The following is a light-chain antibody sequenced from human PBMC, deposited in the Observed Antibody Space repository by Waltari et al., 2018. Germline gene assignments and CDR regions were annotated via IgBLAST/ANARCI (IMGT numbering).Light chain of an antibody. V-gene: IGKV1-9*01. J-gene: IGKJ5*01. CDR2: ATS. CDR1: QVILGY. CDR3: QQLKSYPIT. Sequence: TQLTQSPSSLSASVGDRVTITCRASQVILGYLAWYQQRPGKAPKCMIYATSTLRSGVPSRFSGSGSGTDFTLTISALQPEDFATYYCQQLKSYPITFGQGTRLEIK.